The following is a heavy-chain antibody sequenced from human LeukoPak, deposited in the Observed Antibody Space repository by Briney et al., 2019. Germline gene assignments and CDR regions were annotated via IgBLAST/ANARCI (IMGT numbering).Heavy chain of an antibody. CDR2: IYPGDSDT. D-gene: IGHD6-6*01. CDR1: GYSFTSYW. CDR3: ARVAKTGYSSSSDYFDY. J-gene: IGHJ4*02. V-gene: IGHV5-51*01. Sequence: GESLKISCKGSGYSFTSYWIGWVRQMPGKGLEWMGIIYPGDSDTKYSPSFQGQVTISADKSISTAYLQWSSLEASDTAMYYCARVAKTGYSSSSDYFDYWGQGTLVTVPS.